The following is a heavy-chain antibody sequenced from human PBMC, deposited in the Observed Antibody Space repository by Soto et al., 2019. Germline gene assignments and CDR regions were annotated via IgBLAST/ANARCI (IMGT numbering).Heavy chain of an antibody. J-gene: IGHJ3*02. Sequence: GGSLRLPCAASGFRLDNYAMSWFRQAPGKGLEWVSSISASNTRGYYADSVKGRFTISRDNSRNTLSLQMNSLRVEDTAVYYCARCISTTENAFDIWGQGTMVTVSS. V-gene: IGHV3-23*01. CDR3: ARCISTTENAFDI. CDR2: ISASNTRG. CDR1: GFRLDNYA. D-gene: IGHD4-17*01.